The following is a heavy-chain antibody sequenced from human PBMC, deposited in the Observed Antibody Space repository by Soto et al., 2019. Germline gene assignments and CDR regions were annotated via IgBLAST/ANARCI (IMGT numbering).Heavy chain of an antibody. CDR1: GFTFSSYG. CDR2: ISYDGSNK. D-gene: IGHD1-26*01. V-gene: IGHV3-30*18. J-gene: IGHJ3*02. CDR3: AKSGGI. Sequence: QVQLVESGGGVVQPGRSLRLSCAASGFTFSSYGMHWVRQAPGKGLEWVAVISYDGSNKYYADSVKGRFTISRDNSKNTLYLQMNSLRAEDTAVYYCAKSGGIWGQGTMGTVSS.